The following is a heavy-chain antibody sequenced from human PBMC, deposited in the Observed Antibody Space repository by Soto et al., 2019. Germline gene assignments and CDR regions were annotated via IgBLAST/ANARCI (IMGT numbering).Heavy chain of an antibody. Sequence: QGQLGQSGAEVKKPGSSVRVSCKASGGTFSSYPISWVRQAPGQGLEWMGGIIPIFGTANYAQKFQGRVTITADESTSTAYMELSSLRSEDTAVYYCARSGAGIAVAADYWGQGTLVTVSS. D-gene: IGHD6-19*01. J-gene: IGHJ4*02. CDR3: ARSGAGIAVAADY. CDR1: GGTFSSYP. V-gene: IGHV1-69*01. CDR2: IIPIFGTA.